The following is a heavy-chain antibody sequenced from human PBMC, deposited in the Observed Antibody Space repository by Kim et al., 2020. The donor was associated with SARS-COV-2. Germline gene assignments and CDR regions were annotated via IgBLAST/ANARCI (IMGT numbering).Heavy chain of an antibody. CDR3: ARDQDTGGYYLDY. V-gene: IGHV3-33*05. D-gene: IGHD2-8*02. CDR1: GFTFSSYG. Sequence: GGSLRLSCATTGFTFSSYGMHWVRQAPGKGLEWVALISYDGTNKYYEDSVKGRFSISRDNSKNTLYLQINSLRAEDTAVYYCARDQDTGGYYLDYWGQGTLVAVSS. J-gene: IGHJ4*02. CDR2: ISYDGTNK.